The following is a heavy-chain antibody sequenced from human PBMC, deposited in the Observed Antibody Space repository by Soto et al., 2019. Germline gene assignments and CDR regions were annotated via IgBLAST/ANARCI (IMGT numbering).Heavy chain of an antibody. Sequence: SETLSLTCTVSGGSISSYYWIWIRQPPVNGLEFIGYIYYIFSTNYNPSLKSRFTISLYTSKNHFSLKLNSITAADTSVYYCARHNYGSGSTYFDYWGQGTMVTVSS. CDR1: GGSISSYY. CDR2: IYYIFST. J-gene: IGHJ4*02. CDR3: ARHNYGSGSTYFDY. V-gene: IGHV4-59*08. D-gene: IGHD2-2*01.